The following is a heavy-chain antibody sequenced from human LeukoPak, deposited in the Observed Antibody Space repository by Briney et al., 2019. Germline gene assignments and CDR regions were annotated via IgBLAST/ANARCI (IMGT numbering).Heavy chain of an antibody. CDR3: ARQLLWFGAERWFDP. V-gene: IGHV4-59*08. D-gene: IGHD3-10*01. J-gene: IGHJ5*02. Sequence: SETLSLTRTVSGGSISSYYWSWIRQPPGKGLEWIGYIYYSGSTNYNPSLKSRVTISVDTSKNQFSLKLSSVTAADTAVYYCARQLLWFGAERWFDPWGQGTLVTVSS. CDR2: IYYSGST. CDR1: GGSISSYY.